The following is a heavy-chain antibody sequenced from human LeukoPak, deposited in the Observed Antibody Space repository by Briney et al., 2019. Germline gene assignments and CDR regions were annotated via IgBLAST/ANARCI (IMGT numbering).Heavy chain of an antibody. CDR2: INPNTGDT. CDR3: ARTLMQFDY. Sequence: ASVKVSCKASGYPFIDYYLHWVRQAPGQGLEWMGCINPNTGDTNSAQNFQGRVIMTRDTSITTAYMELSRLKSDDTALYYCARTLMQFDYWGQGTLVTVSS. CDR1: GYPFIDYY. J-gene: IGHJ4*02. V-gene: IGHV1-2*02.